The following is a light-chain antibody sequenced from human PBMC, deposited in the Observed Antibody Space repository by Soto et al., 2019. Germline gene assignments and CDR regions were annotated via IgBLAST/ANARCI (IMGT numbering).Light chain of an antibody. Sequence: EIVMTQSPATLSVSPGERATLSCRASQSVSSNLAWYQQKPGQAPRLLIYGASTRATGIPARFSGSGSGTEFTLTISSLQSEDFVVYYCQQYNNWPPRYTFGQGTKVDIK. J-gene: IGKJ2*01. CDR2: GAS. CDR3: QQYNNWPPRYT. CDR1: QSVSSN. V-gene: IGKV3-15*01.